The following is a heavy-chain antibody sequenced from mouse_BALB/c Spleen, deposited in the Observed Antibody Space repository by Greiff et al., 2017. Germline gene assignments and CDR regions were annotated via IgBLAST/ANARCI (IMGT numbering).Heavy chain of an antibody. CDR2: ISYDGSN. Sequence: ESGPGLVKPSQSLSLTCSVTGYSITSGYYWNWIRQFPGNKLEWMGYISYDGSNNYNPSLKNRISITRDTSKNQFFLKLNSVTTEDTATYYCAIYYYGNYYAMDYWGQGTSVTVSS. J-gene: IGHJ4*01. CDR3: AIYYYGNYYAMDY. D-gene: IGHD1-1*01. V-gene: IGHV3-6*02. CDR1: GYSITSGYY.